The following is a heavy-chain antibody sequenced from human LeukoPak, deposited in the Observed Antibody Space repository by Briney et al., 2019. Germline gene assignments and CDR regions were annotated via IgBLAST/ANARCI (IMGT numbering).Heavy chain of an antibody. Sequence: GGSLRLSCAASGLTFSDYYMSWIRQAPGKGLEWVSYISSSGTTIYHADSVKGRFTISRDNAKNSLYLQMNSLRAEDTAVYYGARVGTIFGVARYYFDYWGQGTLVTVSS. CDR1: GLTFSDYY. CDR2: ISSSGTTI. V-gene: IGHV3-11*01. D-gene: IGHD3-3*01. CDR3: ARVGTIFGVARYYFDY. J-gene: IGHJ4*02.